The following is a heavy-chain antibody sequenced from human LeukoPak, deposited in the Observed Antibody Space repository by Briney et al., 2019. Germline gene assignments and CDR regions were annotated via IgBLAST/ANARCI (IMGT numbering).Heavy chain of an antibody. Sequence: GGSLRLSCEASGFTLSNYWMHWVRQAPEKGLVWVSRLNSDGTTTAYADSVKGRFTVSRNNAENSLYLQMNSLRAEDTAVYYCSRVLYSSGWVFGGYCAMDVWGQGTTVTVSS. CDR2: LNSDGTTT. CDR3: SRVLYSSGWVFGGYCAMDV. D-gene: IGHD6-19*01. V-gene: IGHV3-74*01. J-gene: IGHJ6*02. CDR1: GFTLSNYW.